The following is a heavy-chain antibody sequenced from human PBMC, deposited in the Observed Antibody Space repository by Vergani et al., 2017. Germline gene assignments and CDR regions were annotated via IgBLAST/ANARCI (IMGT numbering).Heavy chain of an antibody. J-gene: IGHJ6*02. CDR3: ARMVPWYWDV. CDR1: GFTFSDYY. D-gene: IGHD3-10*01. CDR2: ISSSGHTT. V-gene: IGHV3-11*04. Sequence: QVQLVESGGGLVKPGGSLRLSCAASGFTFSDYYMSWIRQAPGQGLEWISYISSSGHTTYYADSVKGRSTLSRDNAKNSLFLQINSLRAEDTAVYYCARMVPWYWDVWGQGTTVTVSS.